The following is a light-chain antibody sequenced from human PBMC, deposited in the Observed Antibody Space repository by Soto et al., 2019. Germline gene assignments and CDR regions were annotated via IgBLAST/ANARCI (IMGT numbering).Light chain of an antibody. CDR3: SSYAGSDNYV. CDR1: SSDVGGYNF. CDR2: EVS. Sequence: QSALTQPPSASGSPGQSVTISCTGTSSDVGGYNFVSWYQQYPGKAPKLMIYEVSKRPSGVPDRFSGSKSGNTASLTVSGLQAEDEADYYCSSYAGSDNYVFGTGTKVTDL. V-gene: IGLV2-8*01. J-gene: IGLJ1*01.